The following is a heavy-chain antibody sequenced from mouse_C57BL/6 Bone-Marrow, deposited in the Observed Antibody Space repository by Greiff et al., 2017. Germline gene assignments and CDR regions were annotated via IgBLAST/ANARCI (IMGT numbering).Heavy chain of an antibody. CDR2: IYPGDGDT. V-gene: IGHV1-82*01. CDR1: GYAFSSSW. J-gene: IGHJ2*01. CDR3: ARESTTVVARDY. D-gene: IGHD1-1*01. Sequence: VKLQQSGPELVKPGASVKISCKASGYAFSSSWMNWVKQRPGKGLEWIGRIYPGDGDTNYNGKFKGKATLTADKSSSTAYMQLSSLTSEDSAVYFCARESTTVVARDYWGQGTTLTVSS.